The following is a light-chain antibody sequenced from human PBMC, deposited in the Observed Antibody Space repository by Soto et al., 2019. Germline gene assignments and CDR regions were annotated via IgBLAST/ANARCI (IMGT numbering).Light chain of an antibody. CDR2: DDR. CDR3: QVWDSGSVHVV. V-gene: IGLV3-21*02. CDR1: NIGVKN. J-gene: IGLJ3*02. Sequence: SYVLTQPPSVSVAPGQTATMTCAGNNIGVKNVHWFQQKPGQAPVLVVYDDRDRPSGIPERFSGSNSGNTATLTISRVEAGDEADYYCQVWDSGSVHVVFGGGTKLTVL.